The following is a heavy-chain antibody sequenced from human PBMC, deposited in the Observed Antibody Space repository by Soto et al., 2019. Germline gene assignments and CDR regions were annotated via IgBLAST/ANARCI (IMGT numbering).Heavy chain of an antibody. CDR3: ARGRTGTTSYFDY. CDR2: INPNSGGT. V-gene: IGHV1-2*02. D-gene: IGHD1-1*01. J-gene: IGHJ4*02. CDR1: GYTSTGYY. Sequence: ASVKVSCKASGYTSTGYYLHWVRQAPGQGLERMGWINPNSGGTNYAQKFQGRVTMTRDTSISTAYMELSRLRSDDTAVYYCARGRTGTTSYFDYWGQGNLVTVSS.